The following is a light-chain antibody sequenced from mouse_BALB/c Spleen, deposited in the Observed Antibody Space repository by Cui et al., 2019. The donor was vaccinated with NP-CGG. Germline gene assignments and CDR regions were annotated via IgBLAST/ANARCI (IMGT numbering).Light chain of an antibody. CDR1: TGAVTTSNY. V-gene: IGLV1*01. CDR3: ALWYSNHWV. J-gene: IGLJ1*01. CDR2: GTN. Sequence: QAVVTQESALTTSPGETVTLTCRSSTGAVTTSNYANWVQEKPDHFFTGLIGGTNNRAPGVPARFSGSLIGDKAALTITGAQTEDEAIYFCALWYSNHWVFGGGTTLTVL.